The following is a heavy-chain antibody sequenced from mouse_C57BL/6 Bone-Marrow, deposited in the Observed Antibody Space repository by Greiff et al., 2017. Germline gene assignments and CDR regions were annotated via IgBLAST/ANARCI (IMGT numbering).Heavy chain of an antibody. CDR3: ARSRDGDYLAWFAY. J-gene: IGHJ3*01. V-gene: IGHV1-59*01. CDR2: IDPSDSYT. Sequence: QVQLQQPGAELVRPGTSVKLSCKASGYTFTSYWMHWVKQRPGQGLEWIGVIDPSDSYTNYNPKFTGKATLTVDTSSSTAYMQLSSLTSEDSAVNYCARSRDGDYLAWFAYWGQGTLVTVSA. D-gene: IGHD2-13*01. CDR1: GYTFTSYW.